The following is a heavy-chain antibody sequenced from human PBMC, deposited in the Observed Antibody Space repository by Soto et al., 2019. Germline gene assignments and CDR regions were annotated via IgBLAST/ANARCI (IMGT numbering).Heavy chain of an antibody. CDR1: GGSSSSYY. Sequence: PSETLSLTCTVSGGSSSSYYWSWIRQPPGKGLELIGYIYYSGSANYNPSLKSRITMSVDTSKNQFSLNLSSVTAADTAVYYCARVLSGFMDHHLDYWGQGTLVTVSS. CDR3: ARVLSGFMDHHLDY. V-gene: IGHV4-59*01. CDR2: IYYSGSA. D-gene: IGHD3-10*01. J-gene: IGHJ4*02.